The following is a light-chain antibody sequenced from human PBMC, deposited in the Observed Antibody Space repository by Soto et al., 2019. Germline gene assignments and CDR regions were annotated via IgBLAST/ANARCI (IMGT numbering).Light chain of an antibody. CDR1: QSIDTY. CDR3: QQYSRAPIT. Sequence: SPATLCLSPGERATLSCRASQSIDTYLAWYQQKPGQAPRLLIYEASNRATGIPARFSGSGSETDFTLTISSLEPEDSAVYYCQQYSRAPITFGQGTRLEI. CDR2: EAS. V-gene: IGKV3-11*01. J-gene: IGKJ5*01.